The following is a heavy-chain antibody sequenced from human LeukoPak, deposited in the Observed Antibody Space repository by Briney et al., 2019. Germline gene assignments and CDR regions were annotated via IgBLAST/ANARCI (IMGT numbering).Heavy chain of an antibody. Sequence: PGGSLRLSCAASGFTFSSYSMNWVRQAPGKGLEWVGFIRSKAYGGTTEYAASVKGRFTISRDDSKSIAYLQMNSLKTEDTAVYYCTRESLELYYYGSGTADYWGQGTLVTVSS. D-gene: IGHD3-10*01. V-gene: IGHV3-49*04. CDR2: IRSKAYGGTT. J-gene: IGHJ4*02. CDR3: TRESLELYYYGSGTADY. CDR1: GFTFSSYS.